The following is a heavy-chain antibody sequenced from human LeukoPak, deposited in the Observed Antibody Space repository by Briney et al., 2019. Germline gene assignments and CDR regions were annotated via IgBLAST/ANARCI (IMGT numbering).Heavy chain of an antibody. J-gene: IGHJ3*02. Sequence: PSETLSLTCTVSGGSISSYYWSWIRQPPGKGLEWIGYIYYSGSTNYNPSLKSRVTISVDTSKNQFSLKLSSVTAADTAVYYCARELDSSGWYPHAFDIWGQGTMVTVSS. CDR2: IYYSGST. D-gene: IGHD6-19*01. CDR3: ARELDSSGWYPHAFDI. V-gene: IGHV4-59*01. CDR1: GGSISSYY.